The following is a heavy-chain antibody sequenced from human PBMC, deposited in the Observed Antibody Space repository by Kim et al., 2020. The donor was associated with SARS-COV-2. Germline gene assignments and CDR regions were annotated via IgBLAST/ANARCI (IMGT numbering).Heavy chain of an antibody. CDR3: ARPRPDILTGYFLEFDY. CDR2: IYPGDSDT. CDR1: GYSFTSYW. D-gene: IGHD3-9*01. Sequence: GESLKISCKGSGYSFTSYWIGWVRQMPGKGLEWMGIIYPGDSDTRYSPSFQGQVTISADKSISTAYLQWSSLKASDTAMYYCARPRPDILTGYFLEFDYWGQGTLVTVSS. V-gene: IGHV5-51*01. J-gene: IGHJ4*02.